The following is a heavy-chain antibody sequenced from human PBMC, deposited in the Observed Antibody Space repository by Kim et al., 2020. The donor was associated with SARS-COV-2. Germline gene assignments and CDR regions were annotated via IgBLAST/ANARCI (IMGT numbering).Heavy chain of an antibody. D-gene: IGHD6-13*01. Sequence: GRFTISRDNSKNSLYLQMNSLRTEDTALYYCAKDPGIAAAGTYYYYGMDVWGQGTTVTVSS. CDR3: AKDPGIAAAGTYYYYGMDV. V-gene: IGHV3-43*01. J-gene: IGHJ6*02.